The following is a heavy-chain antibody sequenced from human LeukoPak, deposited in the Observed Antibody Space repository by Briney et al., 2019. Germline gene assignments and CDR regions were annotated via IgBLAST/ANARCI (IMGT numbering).Heavy chain of an antibody. J-gene: IGHJ4*02. CDR2: IYASGST. Sequence: PSETLSLTCNVSGGSISSYYWSWIRQPAGKGLEWIGRIYASGSTNYNPSLKSRITMSVDTSKNQFSLKLSSVTAADTAVYYCARGGLRRGDYWGQGTLVTVSS. D-gene: IGHD2-15*01. V-gene: IGHV4-4*07. CDR3: ARGGLRRGDY. CDR1: GGSISSYY.